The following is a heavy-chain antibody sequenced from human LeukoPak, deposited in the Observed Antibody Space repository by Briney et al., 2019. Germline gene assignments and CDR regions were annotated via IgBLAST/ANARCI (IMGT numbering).Heavy chain of an antibody. Sequence: PSETLSLACTVSGGSINSYYWSWIRQPPGKGLEWIGYIYYSGSTNYNPSLKSRVTISVDTSKNQFSLRLSSVTAADTAVYYCARVKTYYYDSSGYPYFDYWGQGTLVTVSS. CDR2: IYYSGST. CDR3: ARVKTYYYDSSGYPYFDY. D-gene: IGHD3-22*01. J-gene: IGHJ4*02. V-gene: IGHV4-59*01. CDR1: GGSINSYY.